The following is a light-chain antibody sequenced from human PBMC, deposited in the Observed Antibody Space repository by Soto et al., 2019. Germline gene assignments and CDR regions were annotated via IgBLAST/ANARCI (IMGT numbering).Light chain of an antibody. J-gene: IGLJ1*01. Sequence: QSVLTQPPSASGTPGQRVTISCSGSRSNIEINHVHWYQQFPGTAPKLLIFRNNQRPSGVPDRFSGSKSGTSASLAISGLRSEDEADYYCSSFTSSITYVFGTGTKVTVL. V-gene: IGLV1-47*01. CDR2: RNN. CDR3: SSFTSSITYV. CDR1: RSNIEINH.